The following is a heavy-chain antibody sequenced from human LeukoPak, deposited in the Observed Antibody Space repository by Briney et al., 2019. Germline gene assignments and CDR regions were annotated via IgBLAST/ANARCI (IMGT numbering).Heavy chain of an antibody. CDR2: INHSGST. CDR3: ARGSTVQVGSYLYYYYGMDV. V-gene: IGHV4-34*01. D-gene: IGHD1-26*01. CDR1: GGSFSGYY. Sequence: PSETLSLTCAVYGGSFSGYYWSWIRQPPGKGLEWIGEINHSGSTNYNPSLKSRVTISVDTSKNQFSLKLSSVTAADTAVYYCARGSTVQVGSYLYYYYGMDVWGQGTTVTVSS. J-gene: IGHJ6*02.